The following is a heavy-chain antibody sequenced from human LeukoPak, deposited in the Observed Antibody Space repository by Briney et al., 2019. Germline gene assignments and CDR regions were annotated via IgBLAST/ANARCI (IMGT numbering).Heavy chain of an antibody. J-gene: IGHJ4*02. V-gene: IGHV3-23*01. D-gene: IGHD2-8*01. CDR1: GFTFSSYG. CDR3: AKDGAPIVLMVYATY. Sequence: PGGSLRLSCAASGFTFSSYGMHWVRQAPGKGLEWVSTISGGADTTYYADSVKGRFTISRDNSKNTLYLQMNSLRADDTAVYYCAKDGAPIVLMVYATYWGQGTLVTVSS. CDR2: ISGGADTT.